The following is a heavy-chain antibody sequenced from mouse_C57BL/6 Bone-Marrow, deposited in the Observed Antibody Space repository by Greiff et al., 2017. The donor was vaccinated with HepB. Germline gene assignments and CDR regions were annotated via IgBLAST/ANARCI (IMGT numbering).Heavy chain of an antibody. CDR3: ARDDYDGAY. J-gene: IGHJ3*01. CDR2: ISYDGSN. Sequence: VQLQQSGPGLVKPSQSLSLTCSVTGYSITSGYYWNWIRQFPGNKLEWMGYISYDGSNNYNPSLKNRISITRDTSKNQFFLKLNSVTTEDTATYYCARDDYDGAYWGQGTLVTVSA. D-gene: IGHD2-4*01. V-gene: IGHV3-6*01. CDR1: GYSITSGYY.